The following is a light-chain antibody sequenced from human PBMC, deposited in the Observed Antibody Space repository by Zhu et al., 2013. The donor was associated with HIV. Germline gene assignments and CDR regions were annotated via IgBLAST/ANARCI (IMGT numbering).Light chain of an antibody. CDR2: GAS. Sequence: DPVSITCRASQSISTYLNWFQQKPGKAPNLLIHGASTLQSGVPSRFSGSGSGTDFTLTISCLQSEDFATYYCQHYAIDTITFGQGTKLDI. CDR3: QHYAIDTIT. V-gene: IGKV1-39*01. J-gene: IGKJ2*01. CDR1: QSISTY.